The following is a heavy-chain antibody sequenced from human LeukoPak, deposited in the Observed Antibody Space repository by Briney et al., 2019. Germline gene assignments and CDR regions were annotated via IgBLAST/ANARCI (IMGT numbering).Heavy chain of an antibody. Sequence: GGSLRLSCAASGLTFNSYAMSWVRQAPGMGLEWVSGITGSGGTTYYADCVKGRFTISRDNSKNTLYLQMNSLRAEDTAVYYCAKDPYDTSGYNYGPTGGVDYWGQGTLVTVSS. CDR3: AKDPYDTSGYNYGPTGGVDY. V-gene: IGHV3-23*01. CDR1: GLTFNSYA. D-gene: IGHD3-22*01. CDR2: ITGSGGTT. J-gene: IGHJ4*02.